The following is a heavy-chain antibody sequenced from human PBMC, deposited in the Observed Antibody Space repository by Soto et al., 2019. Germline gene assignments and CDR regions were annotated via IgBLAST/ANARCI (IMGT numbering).Heavy chain of an antibody. J-gene: IGHJ5*02. Sequence: SVKVSCKASGGTFSSYAISWVRQAPGQGLEWMGGIIPIFGTANYAQKFQGRVTITADESTSTAYMELRSLRSEDTAVYYCARVAYEEQLVCGNYWFDPWGQCTVVTVSS. V-gene: IGHV1-69*13. D-gene: IGHD6-6*01. CDR3: ARVAYEEQLVCGNYWFDP. CDR1: GGTFSSYA. CDR2: IIPIFGTA.